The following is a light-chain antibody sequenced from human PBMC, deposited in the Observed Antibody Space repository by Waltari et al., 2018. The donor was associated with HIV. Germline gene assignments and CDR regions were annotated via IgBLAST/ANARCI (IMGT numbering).Light chain of an antibody. J-gene: IGKJ2*01. CDR1: QNLMYSSNNKNY. CDR2: WAS. V-gene: IGKV4-1*01. Sequence: DIVMTQSPDSLAWSLGERATINCQSSQNLMYSSNNKNYLSWYQQRPGQPPKLLIYWASTRESGVPDRFSGSGSGTDFTLTITSLQAEDVASYYCQQYYSTPLTFGQGTEVEIK. CDR3: QQYYSTPLT.